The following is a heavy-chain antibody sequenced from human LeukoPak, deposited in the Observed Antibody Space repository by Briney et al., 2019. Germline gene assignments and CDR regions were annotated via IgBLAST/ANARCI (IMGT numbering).Heavy chain of an antibody. CDR1: GFTFNRNA. J-gene: IGHJ4*02. D-gene: IGHD6-19*01. CDR2: IGGSGDKT. Sequence: AGGSLRLSCAASGFTFNRNAISWVRQAPVKGLEWVSTIGGSGDKTFYADSVKGRFTISRDNSKNMVHLQMNSLTGEDTALYYCVRRGDASSGWGDHDFWGQGALVTVSS. V-gene: IGHV3-23*01. CDR3: VRRGDASSGWGDHDF.